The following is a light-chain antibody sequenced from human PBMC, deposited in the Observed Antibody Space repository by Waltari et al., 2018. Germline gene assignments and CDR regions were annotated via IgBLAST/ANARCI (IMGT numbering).Light chain of an antibody. V-gene: IGKV2-40*01. CDR2: GGS. Sequence: DIVMTQTPLSLPITPGEPASISCRSSQSLLYTNGNTYLHWYLQKPGQSPQLLIYGGSNRASGVPDRFSGSGSGTDFTLKITKVEADDVGIYYCVQALAFPFTFGPGTKLDIK. J-gene: IGKJ3*01. CDR1: QSLLYTNGNTY. CDR3: VQALAFPFT.